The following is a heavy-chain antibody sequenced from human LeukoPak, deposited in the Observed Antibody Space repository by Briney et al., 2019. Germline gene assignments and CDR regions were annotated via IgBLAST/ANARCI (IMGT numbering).Heavy chain of an antibody. V-gene: IGHV1-69*05. Sequence: SVKVSCKASGGTFSSYAISWVRQAPGQGLEWMGGIIPIFGTANYAQKFQGRATITTDESTSTAYMELSSLRSEDTAVYYCARGIILTGGNYYYYYYYMDVWGKGTTVTVSS. CDR3: ARGIILTGGNYYYYYYYMDV. CDR2: IIPIFGTA. CDR1: GGTFSSYA. D-gene: IGHD3-9*01. J-gene: IGHJ6*03.